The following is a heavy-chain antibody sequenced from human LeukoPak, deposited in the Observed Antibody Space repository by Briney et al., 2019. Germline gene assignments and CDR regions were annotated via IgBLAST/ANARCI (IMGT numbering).Heavy chain of an antibody. J-gene: IGHJ4*02. Sequence: PGGSLRLSCAASGFTFSSYGMHWVRQAPGKGLEWVAVIWYDGSNKYYADSVKGRFTISRDNSKNTLYLQMNSLRAEDTAVYYCAREGRDGYNYRGYYFDYWGQGTLVTVSS. V-gene: IGHV3-33*01. CDR1: GFTFSSYG. CDR3: AREGRDGYNYRGYYFDY. D-gene: IGHD5-24*01. CDR2: IWYDGSNK.